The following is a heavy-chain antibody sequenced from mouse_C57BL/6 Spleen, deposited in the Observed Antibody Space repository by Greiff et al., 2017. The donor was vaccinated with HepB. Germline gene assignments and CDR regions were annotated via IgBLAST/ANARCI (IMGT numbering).Heavy chain of an antibody. CDR1: GFSLTSYG. V-gene: IGHV2-2*01. D-gene: IGHD1-1*02. CDR2: IWSGGST. Sequence: QVQLKQSGPGLVQPSQSLSITCTVSGFSLTSYGVHWVRQSPGKGLEWLGVIWSGGSTDYNAAFISRLSISKDNSKSQVFFKMNSLQADDTAIYYCARKEFGGVYYAMDYWGQGTSVTVSS. J-gene: IGHJ4*01. CDR3: ARKEFGGVYYAMDY.